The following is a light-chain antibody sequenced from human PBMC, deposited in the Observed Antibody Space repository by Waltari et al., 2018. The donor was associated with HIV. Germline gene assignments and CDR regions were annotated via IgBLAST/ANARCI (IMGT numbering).Light chain of an antibody. V-gene: IGLV3-21*04. CDR1: NIVSKR. CDR3: QVWDSSSDAYV. J-gene: IGLJ1*01. Sequence: SYVLAQPPSVSVAPGKTARITCGGNNIVSKRVHWYQQKQGQAPVVVIYYDSDRPSGIPERFSGSNSGNTATLTISRVEAGDEADYYCQVWDSSSDAYVFGTGTKVTVL. CDR2: YDS.